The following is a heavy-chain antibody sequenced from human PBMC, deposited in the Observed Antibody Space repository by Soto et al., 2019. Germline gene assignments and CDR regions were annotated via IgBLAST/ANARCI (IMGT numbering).Heavy chain of an antibody. Sequence: SETLSLTCTVSGGSISSGDYYWIWIRQPPGKGLEWIGYIYYSGSTYYNPSLKSRVTISVDTSKNQFSLKLSSVTAAETAVYYCARDRQLGLDYWGQGTLVTVSS. CDR3: ARDRQLGLDY. CDR1: GGSISSGDYY. CDR2: IYYSGST. V-gene: IGHV4-30-4*01. J-gene: IGHJ4*02. D-gene: IGHD6-6*01.